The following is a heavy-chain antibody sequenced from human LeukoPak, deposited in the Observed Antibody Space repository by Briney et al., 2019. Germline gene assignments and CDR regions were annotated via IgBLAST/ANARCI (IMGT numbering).Heavy chain of an antibody. CDR3: AREGAAGAFDY. CDR2: ISSSGSTI. J-gene: IGHJ4*02. V-gene: IGHV3-11*01. Sequence: GGSLRLSCAASGFTFSDYYMRWIRQAPGKGLEWVSYISSSGSTIYYADSVEGRFTISRDNAKNSLYLQMNSLRAEDTAVYYCAREGAAGAFDYWGRGTLVTVSS. D-gene: IGHD6-13*01. CDR1: GFTFSDYY.